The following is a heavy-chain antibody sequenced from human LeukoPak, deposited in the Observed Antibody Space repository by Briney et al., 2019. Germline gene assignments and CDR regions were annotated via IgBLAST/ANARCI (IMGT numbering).Heavy chain of an antibody. Sequence: GGSLRLSCAASGFTCSAYYRSWIRQAPGKGLEWVSYISSSSSYTTYAASVKGRFTISRDNAKNSLYLQMNSQRAEDTAVYSCATVVVTASYYFDYWGQGTLVTVSS. CDR3: ATVVVTASYYFDY. D-gene: IGHD2-21*02. J-gene: IGHJ4*02. CDR2: ISSSSSYT. V-gene: IGHV3-11*06. CDR1: GFTCSAYY.